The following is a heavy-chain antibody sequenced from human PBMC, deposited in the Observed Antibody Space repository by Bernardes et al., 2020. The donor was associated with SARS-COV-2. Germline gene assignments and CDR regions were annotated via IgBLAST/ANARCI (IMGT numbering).Heavy chain of an antibody. CDR2: ISPNSGGT. J-gene: IGHJ4*02. D-gene: IGHD3-16*01. CDR3: ARNFGGVVDLDC. V-gene: IGHV1-2*02. Sequence: ASVKVSCKASRYTFTISYIHWVRQAPGQGLEWMGWISPNSGGTNYAQKFQGRVTMTRDTSINTAYMELSRLRSDDTAVYYCARNFGGVVDLDCWGQGTLVTVSS. CDR1: RYTFTISY.